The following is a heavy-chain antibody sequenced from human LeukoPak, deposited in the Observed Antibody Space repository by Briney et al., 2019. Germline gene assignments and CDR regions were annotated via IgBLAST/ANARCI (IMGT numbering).Heavy chain of an antibody. J-gene: IGHJ4*02. V-gene: IGHV1-2*02. CDR3: ARAIMTTVVKVLAY. D-gene: IGHD4-23*01. Sequence: ASVKVPCKASGYTFTGYCMHWVRQAPGQGLEWMGWINPNSGGTNYAQKFQGRVTMTRDTSISTAYMELSRLRSDDTAVYYCARAIMTTVVKVLAYWGQGTLVTVSS. CDR2: INPNSGGT. CDR1: GYTFTGYC.